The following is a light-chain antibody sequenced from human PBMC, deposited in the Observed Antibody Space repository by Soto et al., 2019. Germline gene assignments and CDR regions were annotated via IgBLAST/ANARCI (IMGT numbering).Light chain of an antibody. Sequence: QSALTQPASVSGSPGLSIAISCTGTSRDVGGYNSVSWYQQQPGKVPKLMIYDVINRPSGVSNRFSGSKSGNTASLTISGLQAEDEGDYYCSSYTTGGSYVFGTGTKVTVL. CDR1: SRDVGGYNS. CDR3: SSYTTGGSYV. J-gene: IGLJ1*01. V-gene: IGLV2-14*01. CDR2: DVI.